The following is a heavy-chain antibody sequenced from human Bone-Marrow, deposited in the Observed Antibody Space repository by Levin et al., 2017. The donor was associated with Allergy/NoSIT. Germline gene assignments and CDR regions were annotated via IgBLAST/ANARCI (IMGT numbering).Heavy chain of an antibody. J-gene: IGHJ1*01. Sequence: GGSLRLSCAASGFIFSDYYINWIRQAPGKGLEWVAYISNGGTIINYADSVKGRFTVSRDNTKNSLYLQMVSLRVEDTAVYYCARGPHSVVRGLRWGQGTLVTVSS. CDR1: GFIFSDYY. V-gene: IGHV3-11*01. CDR3: ARGPHSVVRGLR. D-gene: IGHD3-10*01. CDR2: ISNGGTII.